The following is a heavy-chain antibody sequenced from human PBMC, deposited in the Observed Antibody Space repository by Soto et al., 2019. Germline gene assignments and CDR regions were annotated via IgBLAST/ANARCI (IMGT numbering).Heavy chain of an antibody. Sequence: QVQLQQWGAGLLKPSETLSLTCAVYGGSFTGYYWTWIRQPPGKGLEWIGEIDHSGTINYNPSLNSRETISVNTSKNQFCLKVKSVTAADTAVYYCARGGPGYFGSGSYYPRWGQGTLVTVSS. CDR3: ARGGPGYFGSGSYYPR. CDR2: IDHSGTI. J-gene: IGHJ4*02. D-gene: IGHD3-10*01. CDR1: GGSFTGYY. V-gene: IGHV4-34*01.